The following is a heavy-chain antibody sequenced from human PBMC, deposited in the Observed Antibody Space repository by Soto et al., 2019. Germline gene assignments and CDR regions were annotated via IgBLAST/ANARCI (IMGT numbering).Heavy chain of an antibody. Sequence: EVQLVESGGGLVKPGESLRLSCAVSGFTFTNVWMSWVRQAPGKGLEWVGCIKSKTAGETIDYAADLKGSITISRDDSKNKLYLQMNSLKTEDTAVYYCTKIGPVADELDYWGRGTLVTVSS. J-gene: IGHJ4*02. CDR2: IKSKTAGETI. CDR1: GFTFTNVW. CDR3: TKIGPVADELDY. V-gene: IGHV3-15*01. D-gene: IGHD2-2*01.